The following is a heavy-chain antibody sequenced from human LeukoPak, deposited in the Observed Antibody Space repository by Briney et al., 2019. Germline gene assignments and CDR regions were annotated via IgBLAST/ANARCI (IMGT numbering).Heavy chain of an antibody. CDR3: AREPKYCSGGSCQDY. D-gene: IGHD2-15*01. V-gene: IGHV3-11*06. CDR2: ISTHSTYT. J-gene: IGHJ4*02. CDR1: GFIFSDYS. Sequence: TGGSLRLSCAASGFIFSDYSMSWIRQAPGKGLEWVSYISTHSTYTHYADSVRGRFTISRDNAKNSLYLQMNSLRAEDTAVYYCAREPKYCSGGSCQDYWGQGTLVTVSS.